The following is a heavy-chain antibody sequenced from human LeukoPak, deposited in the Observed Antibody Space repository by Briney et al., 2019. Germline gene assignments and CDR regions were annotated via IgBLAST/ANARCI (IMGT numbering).Heavy chain of an antibody. CDR3: ARVTAVAVRAFDI. J-gene: IGHJ3*02. CDR2: IYSGGST. Sequence: GGSLRLSCAASGFTVSSNYMSWVRQAPGKGLEWVSVIYSGGSTYYADSVKGRFTISRDNSKNTLYLQMNSLRSEDTAVYYCARVTAVAVRAFDIWGQGTMVTVSS. D-gene: IGHD6-19*01. V-gene: IGHV3-53*05. CDR1: GFTVSSNY.